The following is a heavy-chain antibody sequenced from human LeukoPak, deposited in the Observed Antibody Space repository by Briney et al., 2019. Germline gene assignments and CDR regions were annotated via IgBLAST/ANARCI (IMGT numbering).Heavy chain of an antibody. Sequence: PSETLSLTCTVSGDSIRSYYWSWIRQPPGKGLEWIGYMHYSGGTKYNSSLEGRVNISVDTSNNQFSLKLISVTAADTAVYYCARGLRCGWYGGFDPWGQGILVTVSS. D-gene: IGHD6-19*01. CDR2: MHYSGGT. V-gene: IGHV4-59*01. J-gene: IGHJ5*02. CDR1: GDSIRSYY. CDR3: ARGLRCGWYGGFDP.